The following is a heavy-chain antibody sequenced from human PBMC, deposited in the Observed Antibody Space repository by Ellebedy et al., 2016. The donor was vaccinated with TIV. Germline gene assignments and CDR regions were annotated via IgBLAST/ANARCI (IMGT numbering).Heavy chain of an antibody. Sequence: PGGSLRLSCAASGCTSRNYWMHWVRQAPGKGLVWVSRVNTDGSSTSYADSVKGRFTISRDNARNTLYLQMNSLRTEDTAVYYCACWAGQERYQGPFDYWGQGTLVTVSS. J-gene: IGHJ4*02. CDR3: ACWAGQERYQGPFDY. D-gene: IGHD3-9*01. CDR1: GCTSRNYW. V-gene: IGHV3-74*01. CDR2: VNTDGSST.